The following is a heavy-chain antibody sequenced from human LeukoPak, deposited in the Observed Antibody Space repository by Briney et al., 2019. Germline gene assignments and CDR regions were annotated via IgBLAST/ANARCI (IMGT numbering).Heavy chain of an antibody. CDR1: SGSISSCY. J-gene: IGHJ4*02. V-gene: IGHV4-59*01. Sequence: PSETLSLTCTVSSGSISSCYWSWIRQPPGKGLEWIGYIYYSGSTNYNPSLKSRVTISVDTSKNQFSLKLSSVTAADTAVYYCARALPFGELLFDYWGQGTLVTVSS. CDR2: IYYSGST. CDR3: ARALPFGELLFDY. D-gene: IGHD3-10*01.